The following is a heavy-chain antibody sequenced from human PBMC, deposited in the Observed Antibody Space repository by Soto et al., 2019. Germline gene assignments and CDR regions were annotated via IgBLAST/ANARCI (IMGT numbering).Heavy chain of an antibody. V-gene: IGHV4-59*08. D-gene: IGHD1-1*01. CDR3: ERRQKWNNLFQT. CDR1: VVSITNNY. Sequence: SETLSLTCTLSVVSITNNYWSCIRQSPGEGLEWIGCSYYSGSTSYNPSLRSRVTISIDTSKTQFSLRLRSVTAADTAVYYCERRQKWNNLFQTWGQGPLVDVSA. CDR2: SYYSGST. J-gene: IGHJ4*02.